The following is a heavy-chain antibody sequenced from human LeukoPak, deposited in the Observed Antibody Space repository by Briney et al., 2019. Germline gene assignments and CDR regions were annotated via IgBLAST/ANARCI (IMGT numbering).Heavy chain of an antibody. D-gene: IGHD6-19*01. CDR1: GGTFSSYA. Sequence: GASVKVSCKASGGTFSSYAISWVRQAPGQGLEWMGGIIPIFGTANYAQMFQGRVTITADESTSTAYMELSSLRAEDTAVYYCVRPLLVAGTSNWGQGTLVTVSS. CDR3: VRPLLVAGTSN. CDR2: IIPIFGTA. V-gene: IGHV1-69*13. J-gene: IGHJ4*02.